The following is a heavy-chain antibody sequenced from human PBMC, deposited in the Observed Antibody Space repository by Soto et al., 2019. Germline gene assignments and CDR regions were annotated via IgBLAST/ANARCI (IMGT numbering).Heavy chain of an antibody. Sequence: QPGGSLRLSCAASGFTFSSLGMHWVRQAPGKGLEWVAVISYDGSEKYYADSVKGRFTISRDNSKNTLSLQMNSPRAEDTAVYYCVKERTGTWDFDYWGQGTLVTVSS. CDR2: ISYDGSEK. CDR1: GFTFSSLG. CDR3: VKERTGTWDFDY. D-gene: IGHD1-26*01. J-gene: IGHJ4*02. V-gene: IGHV3-30*18.